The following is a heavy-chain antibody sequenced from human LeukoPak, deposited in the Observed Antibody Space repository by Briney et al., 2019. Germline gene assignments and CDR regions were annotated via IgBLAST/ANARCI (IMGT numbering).Heavy chain of an antibody. CDR1: GGTFSSYA. V-gene: IGHV1-69*13. CDR3: ARGTADPRYYYYGMDV. CDR2: IIPIFGTA. D-gene: IGHD2-2*01. J-gene: IGHJ6*02. Sequence: ASVNVSCKASGGTFSSYAISWVRQAPGQGLEWMGGIIPIFGTANYAQKFQGRVTITADESTSTAYMELSSLRSEDTAVYYCARGTADPRYYYYGMDVWGQGTTVTVSS.